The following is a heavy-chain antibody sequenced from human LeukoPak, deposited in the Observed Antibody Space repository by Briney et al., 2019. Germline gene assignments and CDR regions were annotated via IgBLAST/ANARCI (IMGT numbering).Heavy chain of an antibody. CDR2: LYYDGRT. J-gene: IGHJ4*02. CDR1: GDSVSSSNYY. D-gene: IGHD2-15*01. V-gene: IGHV4-39*02. CDR3: ARESATEDCSSGSCYSSSFDY. Sequence: SETRSLTCTVFGDSVSSSNYYWAWFRQPPGKGLDWIGSLYYDGRTYYSPSLESRVTVSVDTSKNQFALKLTSVTAADTAVYYCARESATEDCSSGSCYSSSFDYWGQGTLVTVSS.